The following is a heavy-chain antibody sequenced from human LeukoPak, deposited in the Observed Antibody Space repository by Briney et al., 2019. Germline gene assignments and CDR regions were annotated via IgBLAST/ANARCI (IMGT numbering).Heavy chain of an antibody. J-gene: IGHJ3*02. CDR2: INSDGSST. CDR3: ARVSMATVGFDI. D-gene: IGHD5-24*01. Sequence: PGGSLRLSCAASGFTFTTYWMHWVRQAPGKGLVWVSRINSDGSSTSYADSVKGRFTISRDNAKNTLYLQMSSLRAEDTAVYYCARVSMATVGFDIWGQGTMVTVSS. CDR1: GFTFTTYW. V-gene: IGHV3-74*01.